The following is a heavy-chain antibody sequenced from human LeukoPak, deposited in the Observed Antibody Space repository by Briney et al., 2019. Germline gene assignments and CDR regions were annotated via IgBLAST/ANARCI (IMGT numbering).Heavy chain of an antibody. CDR2: ISSSSSYI. J-gene: IGHJ6*03. D-gene: IGHD6-19*01. CDR1: GFTFSIYS. Sequence: PGGSLRLSCAASGFTFSIYSMNWVRQAPGKGLEWVSSISSSSSYIYYADSVKGRFTISRDNAKNSLYLQMNSLRAEDTAVYYCARESLRQQWLVRREEYYYMDVWGKGTTVTISS. CDR3: ARESLRQQWLVRREEYYYMDV. V-gene: IGHV3-21*04.